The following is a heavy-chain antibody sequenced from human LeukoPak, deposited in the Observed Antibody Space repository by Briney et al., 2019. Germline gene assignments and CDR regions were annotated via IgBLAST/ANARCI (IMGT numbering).Heavy chain of an antibody. Sequence: GGSLRLSCAASGFTFSSYWMSRVRQAPGKGLEWVANIKQDGSEKYYVDSVKGRFTISRDNAKNSLYLQMNSLRAEDTAVYYCARDYYYDSSGYSSTLDYWGQGTLVTVSS. CDR1: GFTFSSYW. CDR3: ARDYYYDSSGYSSTLDY. J-gene: IGHJ4*02. D-gene: IGHD3-22*01. CDR2: IKQDGSEK. V-gene: IGHV3-7*01.